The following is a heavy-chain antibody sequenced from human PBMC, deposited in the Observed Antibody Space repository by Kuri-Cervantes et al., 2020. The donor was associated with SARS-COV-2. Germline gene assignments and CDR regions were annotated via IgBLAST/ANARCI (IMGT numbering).Heavy chain of an antibody. D-gene: IGHD2-8*01. V-gene: IGHV3-30-3*01. CDR1: GFTFSSYA. J-gene: IGHJ6*02. Sequence: EGSLRLSCAASGFTFSSYAMHWVRQAPGKGLEWVALISYDGTNKFYADSVKGRFTISRDNSRNTLYLQMNSLRAEDTAVFYCARPDCTINGVCFMDVWGQGTTVTVSS. CDR3: ARPDCTINGVCFMDV. CDR2: ISYDGTNK.